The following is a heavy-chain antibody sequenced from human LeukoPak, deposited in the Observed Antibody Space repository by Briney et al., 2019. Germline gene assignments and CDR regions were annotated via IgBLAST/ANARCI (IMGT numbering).Heavy chain of an antibody. CDR2: ISYDGSNK. CDR1: GFTFSSYA. CDR3: ARAPNYYDISGPVL. V-gene: IGHV3-30-3*01. J-gene: IGHJ4*02. Sequence: GGTLRLSCGASGFTFSSYAMHWVRQAPGKGLEWVAVISYDGSNKYYADSVKGRFTISRDNSKNTLYLQMNSLRAEDTAVYYCARAPNYYDISGPVLWGQGTLVTVSS. D-gene: IGHD3-22*01.